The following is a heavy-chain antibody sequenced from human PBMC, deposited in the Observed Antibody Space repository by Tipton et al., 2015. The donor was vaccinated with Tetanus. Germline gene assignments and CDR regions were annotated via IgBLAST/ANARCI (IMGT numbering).Heavy chain of an antibody. D-gene: IGHD6-25*01. Sequence: SLRLSCAVSGFVFSSYTMNWVRQAPGKGLEWVASVSSTSSYIYYADSVKGRFTTSRDNAKNSLYLQMSSLRADDTAVYYCASGSTLDYWGQGALVSVSS. CDR3: ASGSTLDY. CDR1: GFVFSSYT. V-gene: IGHV3-21*01. J-gene: IGHJ4*02. CDR2: VSSTSSYI.